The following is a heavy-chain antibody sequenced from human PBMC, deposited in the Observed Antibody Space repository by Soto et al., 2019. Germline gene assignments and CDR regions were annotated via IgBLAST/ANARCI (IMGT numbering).Heavy chain of an antibody. V-gene: IGHV1-3*01. CDR3: AGGNGAVAGTLEYYYMDG. Sequence: ASVKVSCKASGYTFTSYAMHWVRQAPGQRLEWMGWINAGNGNTKYSQKFQGRVTITRDTSASTAYMELSSLRSEDTAVYYCAGGNGAVAGTLEYYYMDGWGKGTTVTVAS. CDR2: INAGNGNT. J-gene: IGHJ6*03. CDR1: GYTFTSYA. D-gene: IGHD6-19*01.